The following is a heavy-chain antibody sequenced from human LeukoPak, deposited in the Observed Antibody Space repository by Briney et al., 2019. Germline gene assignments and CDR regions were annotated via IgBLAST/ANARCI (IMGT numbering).Heavy chain of an antibody. CDR3: ARGRLVATYYYYYMDV. CDR1: GYTFTSYD. J-gene: IGHJ6*03. CDR2: MNPNSGNT. V-gene: IGHV1-8*03. D-gene: IGHD5-12*01. Sequence: GASVKVSCKASGYTFTSYDINWVRQATGQGLEWMGWMNPNSGNTGYAQKFQGRVTITRNTSISTAYMELSSLRSEDTAVYYCARGRLVATYYYYYMDVWGKGTTVTISS.